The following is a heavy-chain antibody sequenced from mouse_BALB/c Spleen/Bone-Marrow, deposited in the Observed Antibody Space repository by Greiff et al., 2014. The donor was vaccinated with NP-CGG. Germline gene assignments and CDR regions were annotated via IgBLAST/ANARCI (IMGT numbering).Heavy chain of an antibody. CDR2: IYPGNVNT. V-gene: IGHV1S56*01. Sequence: QVQLKESGPELVKPGASVKISCKASGYTFTRYYIHWVKQRPGQGLEWIGWIYPGNVNTKYNEKFKDKATLTADKSYSTAYMQLSSLTSEDSAVYFCARALTGTWFAYWGQGTLVTVSA. D-gene: IGHD4-1*01. J-gene: IGHJ3*01. CDR1: GYTFTRYY. CDR3: ARALTGTWFAY.